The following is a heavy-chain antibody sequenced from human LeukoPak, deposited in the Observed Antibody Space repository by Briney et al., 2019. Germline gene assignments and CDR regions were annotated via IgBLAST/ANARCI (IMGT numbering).Heavy chain of an antibody. CDR2: ISAYNRKT. V-gene: IGHV1-18*01. CDR1: VYTFTNYG. J-gene: IGHJ4*02. CDR3: ARQVDIGMALPDY. D-gene: IGHD5-18*01. Sequence: ASVTVSCKASVYTFTNYGMTWVRQAPGHGREWMGWISAYNRKTNYAQKLQGRVTLPTDPSTSTAYMELRSLRSDDTAAYYCARQVDIGMALPDYWGQGTLVTVSS.